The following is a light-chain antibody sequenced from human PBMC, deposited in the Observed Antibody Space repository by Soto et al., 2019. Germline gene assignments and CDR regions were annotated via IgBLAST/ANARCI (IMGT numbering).Light chain of an antibody. J-gene: IGKJ5*01. CDR1: RDVSIY. V-gene: IGKV1-39*01. CDR3: QQSYKMPS. Sequence: EIPLTLPPSSLAASVGDRLTLPCRASRDVSIYLNWYQHKPGKGPTLLIHATSNLQIGVPYRFRCSRSGTEITPTISSLEPADFANYYCQQSYKMPSFGQGTRLEIK. CDR2: ATS.